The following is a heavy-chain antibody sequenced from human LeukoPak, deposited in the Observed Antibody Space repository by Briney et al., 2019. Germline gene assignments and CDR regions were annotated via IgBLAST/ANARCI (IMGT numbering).Heavy chain of an antibody. CDR3: AKDAKAAGGNNWYDL. V-gene: IGHV3-9*01. CDR1: RFTYDEYP. Sequence: PGGPLRLSCAASRFTYDEYPMLWVRRAPGKGLVGVSGISWNSESIRYADSVKGRYTISRHNAKNSLSLKVNTLRPEDTALYYCAKDAKAAGGNNWYDLWGQGSLVTVSS. J-gene: IGHJ5*02. CDR2: ISWNSESI. D-gene: IGHD6-13*01.